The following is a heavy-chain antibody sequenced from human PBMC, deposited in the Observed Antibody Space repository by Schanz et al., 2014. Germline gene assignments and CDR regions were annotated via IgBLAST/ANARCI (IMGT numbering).Heavy chain of an antibody. J-gene: IGHJ6*02. D-gene: IGHD3-3*02. CDR1: GYTFTSYG. Sequence: QVQLVQSGAEVKKPGASVKVSCKASGYTFTSYGISWVRQAPGQGLEWMAWINTNTGNPAFAPAFTRRFVFSLDTSASTAYLQISSLTAADSAVYYCARDLVSASYFYGMDVWGQGTTVTVSS. V-gene: IGHV7-4-1*02. CDR2: INTNTGNP. CDR3: ARDLVSASYFYGMDV.